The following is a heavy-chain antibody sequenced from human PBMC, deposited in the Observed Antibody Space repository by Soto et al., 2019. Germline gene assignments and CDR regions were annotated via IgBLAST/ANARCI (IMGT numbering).Heavy chain of an antibody. D-gene: IGHD3-10*01. CDR1: SGSISSGAYY. CDR2: FYRGWTT. V-gene: IGHV4-30-2*01. CDR3: ARVRGWFGAPFHH. J-gene: IGHJ4*02. Sequence: QLQLQESGSGLVKPSQTLSLTCTVSSGSISSGAYYWTWIRHTPGKVLDCIGYFYRGWTTYYYTPSLRSRFIISADRSKNHFFLTMTSVIAADTAVYYCARVRGWFGAPFHHWGQGALVTVSS.